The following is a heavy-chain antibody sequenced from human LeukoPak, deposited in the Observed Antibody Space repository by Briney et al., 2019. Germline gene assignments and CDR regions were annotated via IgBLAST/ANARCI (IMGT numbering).Heavy chain of an antibody. CDR2: INPSSGGT. D-gene: IGHD5-24*01. CDR1: GYTFTGYY. Sequence: ASVKVSCKASGYTFTGYYMHWVRQAPGQGLEWMGWINPSSGGTNYAQKFQGRVTMTRDTSISTAYMELSRLRSDDTAVYYYARDPSEMATDDYWGQGTLVTVSS. V-gene: IGHV1-2*02. CDR3: ARDPSEMATDDY. J-gene: IGHJ4*02.